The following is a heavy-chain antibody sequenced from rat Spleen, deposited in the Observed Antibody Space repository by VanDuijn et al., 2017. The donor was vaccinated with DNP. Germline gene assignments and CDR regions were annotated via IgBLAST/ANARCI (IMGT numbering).Heavy chain of an antibody. V-gene: IGHV5-25*01. D-gene: IGHD1-11*01. Sequence: EVQLVESGGGLVQSGRSLKLSCAASGFTFSDYYMAWVRQAPTKGLEWVASITSSGGSTYYPDSVKGRFTISRDNAKNTLYLQMNSLRSEDTATYYCARGGRSYFDYWGQGVMVTVSS. J-gene: IGHJ2*01. CDR2: ITSSGGST. CDR3: ARGGRSYFDY. CDR1: GFTFSDYY.